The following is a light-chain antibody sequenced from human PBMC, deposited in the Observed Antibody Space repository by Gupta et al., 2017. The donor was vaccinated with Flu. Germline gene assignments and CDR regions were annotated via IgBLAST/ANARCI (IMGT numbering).Light chain of an antibody. J-gene: IGKJ5*01. CDR1: EDVRES. Sequence: ATLSLSPGERATISCRASEDVRESVAWYQQKPGQAPRLIIYDATKRAPGIPPRFTASGSGTDFTLTINSLEPEDFAVYYCQQQNNWPPVTFGQGTQLEIK. CDR2: DAT. CDR3: QQQNNWPPVT. V-gene: IGKV3-11*01.